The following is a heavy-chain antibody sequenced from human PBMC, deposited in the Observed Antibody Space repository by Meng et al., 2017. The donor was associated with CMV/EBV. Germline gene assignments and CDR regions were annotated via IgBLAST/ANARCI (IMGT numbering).Heavy chain of an antibody. Sequence: QGHLQHSGPGLGQPSQTLSLTCTVSGGSIRSGSYYWSWIRQPAGKGLEWIGRIYTSGSTNYNPSLKSRVTISVDTSKNQFSLKLSSVTAADTAVYYCAREVVVITPYNWFDPWGQGTLVTVSS. V-gene: IGHV4-61*02. CDR2: IYTSGST. J-gene: IGHJ5*02. CDR1: GGSIRSGSYY. D-gene: IGHD3-22*01. CDR3: AREVVVITPYNWFDP.